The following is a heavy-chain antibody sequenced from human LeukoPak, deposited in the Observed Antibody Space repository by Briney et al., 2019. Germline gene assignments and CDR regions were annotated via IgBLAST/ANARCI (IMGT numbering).Heavy chain of an antibody. Sequence: PAASVKVSCKASGYTFTSYAINWVRQATGQGLEWMGWMNPNSGNTGYAQKFQGRVTMTRNTSISTAYMELSSLRSEDTAVYYCARRKKWELHADYWGQGILVTVSS. V-gene: IGHV1-8*01. CDR2: MNPNSGNT. J-gene: IGHJ4*02. CDR1: GYTFTSYA. D-gene: IGHD1-26*01. CDR3: ARRKKWELHADY.